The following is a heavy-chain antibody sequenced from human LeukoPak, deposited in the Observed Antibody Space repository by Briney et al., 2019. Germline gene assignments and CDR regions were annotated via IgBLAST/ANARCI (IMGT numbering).Heavy chain of an antibody. CDR3: ARNYGDYELDY. D-gene: IGHD4-17*01. V-gene: IGHV4-4*07. CDR2: IYTSGTT. J-gene: IGHJ4*02. CDR1: GDSISSYY. Sequence: KPSETLSLTCTVSGDSISSYYWSWIRQPAGKGLEWIGHIYTSGTTNYNPSLKSRVTMSVDTSKNQFSLRLSSVTAADTAVYYCARNYGDYELDYWGQGTLVTISS.